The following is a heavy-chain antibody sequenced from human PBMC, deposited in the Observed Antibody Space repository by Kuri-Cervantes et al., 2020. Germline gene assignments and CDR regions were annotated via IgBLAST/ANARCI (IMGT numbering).Heavy chain of an antibody. CDR3: ALITTRHEVVVRGSYYYYMDV. J-gene: IGHJ6*03. CDR1: GFSLSNARMG. CDR2: VHWDDDK. V-gene: IGHV2-5*05. Sequence: SGPTLVKPTETLTLTCTVSGFSLSNARMGVSWIRQPPGKALEWLALVHWDDDKRYDPSLKNRLTITKDISKTQVVLTMTNMDPVDTATYYCALITTRHEVVVRGSYYYYMDVWGKGTTVTVSS. D-gene: IGHD2-21*01.